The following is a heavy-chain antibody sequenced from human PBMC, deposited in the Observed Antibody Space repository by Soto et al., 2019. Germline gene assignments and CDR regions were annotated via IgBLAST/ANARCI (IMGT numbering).Heavy chain of an antibody. CDR1: GGSFSGYY. J-gene: IGHJ5*02. V-gene: IGHV4-34*01. D-gene: IGHD3-9*01. Sequence: LSLTCAVYGGSFSGYYWSWIRQPPGKGLEWIGEINHSGSTNYNPSLKSRVTISVDTSKNQFSLKLSSVTAADTAVYYCARDLLRYFDTPPRNDPWGQGTLVTVSS. CDR2: INHSGST. CDR3: ARDLLRYFDTPPRNDP.